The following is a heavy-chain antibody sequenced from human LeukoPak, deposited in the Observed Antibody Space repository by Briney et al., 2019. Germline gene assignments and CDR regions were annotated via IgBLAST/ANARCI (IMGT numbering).Heavy chain of an antibody. J-gene: IGHJ3*02. CDR1: GFTFSSYS. D-gene: IGHD5-12*01. V-gene: IGHV3-21*01. CDR3: ARGGGAFDI. Sequence: GGSLRLSCAASGFTFSSYSMSWVRQAPGKGLEWVSSISSSSNYIYYAHSVKGRFTISRDNAKNSLYLQMNSLRADDTAVYFCARGGGAFDIWGQGTMVTVSS. CDR2: ISSSSNYI.